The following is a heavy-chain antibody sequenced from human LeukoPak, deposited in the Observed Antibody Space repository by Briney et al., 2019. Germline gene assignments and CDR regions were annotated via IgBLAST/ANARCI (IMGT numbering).Heavy chain of an antibody. D-gene: IGHD3-22*01. J-gene: IGHJ4*02. CDR3: ARSLNGFYRGLDF. CDR1: GFSFNSYA. Sequence: GGSLRLSCAASGFSFNSYAMNWVRQAPRKGLEWVSVISSTGATTYYAASVKGRFTIARDNSKSTLYLQMDALRADDTAVYYCARSLNGFYRGLDFWGQGTLVTVSS. V-gene: IGHV3-23*01. CDR2: ISSTGATT.